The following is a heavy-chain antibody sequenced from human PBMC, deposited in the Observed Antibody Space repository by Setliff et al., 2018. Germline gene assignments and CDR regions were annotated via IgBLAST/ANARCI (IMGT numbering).Heavy chain of an antibody. CDR3: ARAPSVELVTIRTNSWFTY. J-gene: IGHJ4*02. D-gene: IGHD5-18*01. CDR2: ISVYNGDT. Sequence: ASVKVSCKASGYTFRNYAFAWVRQAPGQGLDWVGWISVYNGDTNYAQKFQGRVTLTTDTSTSTAYMELRSLTSDDSAFYYCARAPSVELVTIRTNSWFTYWGQGTLVTVSS. CDR1: GYTFRNYA. V-gene: IGHV1-18*01.